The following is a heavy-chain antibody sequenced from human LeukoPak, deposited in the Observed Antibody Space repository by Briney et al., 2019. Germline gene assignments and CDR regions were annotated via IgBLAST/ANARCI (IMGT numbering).Heavy chain of an antibody. V-gene: IGHV1-18*01. CDR2: ISAYNGDT. CDR1: GYTFTSYG. D-gene: IGHD3-22*01. Sequence: ASVKVSCKASGYTFTSYGISWVRQAPGQGLEWMGWISAYNGDTNYAQKLQGRVTMTTDTSTSTAYMELRSLRSDDTAVYYCAREDSSGYYYQLDYWGQGTLVTVSS. J-gene: IGHJ4*02. CDR3: AREDSSGYYYQLDY.